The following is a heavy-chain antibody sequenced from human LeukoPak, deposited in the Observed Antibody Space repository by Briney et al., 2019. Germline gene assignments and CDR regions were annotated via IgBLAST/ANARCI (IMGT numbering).Heavy chain of an antibody. CDR1: GFTFTNAW. CDR3: TKYDY. Sequence: GALRLSCVASGFTFTNAWMNWVRRAPGKGLEWVGRIKSKNDGGTTDYADSVKGRFTISRDDLENTLYLQMNSLKTEDTAIYYCTKYDYWGQGALVTVSS. J-gene: IGHJ4*02. V-gene: IGHV3-15*01. CDR2: IKSKNDGGTT.